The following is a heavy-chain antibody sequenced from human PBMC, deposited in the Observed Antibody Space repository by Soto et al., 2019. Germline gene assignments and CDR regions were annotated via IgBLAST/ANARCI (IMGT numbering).Heavy chain of an antibody. CDR3: APTLSVSWFFHY. CDR1: GFSLSTSGVG. Sequence: QITLKESGPTLVKPTQTLTLTCTFSGFSLSTSGVGVGWIRQPPGKALDWLALIYWDDDKRYSPSLKSSLTITMDTSKNQVVLTKTNMDPVHSVHHYCAPTLSVSWFFHYWGQGTLVTVSS. J-gene: IGHJ4*02. V-gene: IGHV2-5*02. D-gene: IGHD6-13*01. CDR2: IYWDDDK.